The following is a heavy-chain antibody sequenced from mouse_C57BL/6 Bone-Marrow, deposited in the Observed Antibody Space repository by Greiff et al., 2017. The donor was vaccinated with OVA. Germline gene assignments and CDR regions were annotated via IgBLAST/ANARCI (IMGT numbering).Heavy chain of an antibody. J-gene: IGHJ2*01. CDR3: AREGDYYGSSPSCDY. CDR2: INPNNGGT. V-gene: IGHV1-26*01. Sequence: EVQLQQSGPELVKPGASVKISCKASGYTFTDYYMNWVKQSHGKSLEWIGDINPNNGGTSYNQKFKGKATLTVDKSSSTAYMELRSLTSEDSAVYYCAREGDYYGSSPSCDYWGQGTTLTVSS. CDR1: GYTFTDYY. D-gene: IGHD1-1*01.